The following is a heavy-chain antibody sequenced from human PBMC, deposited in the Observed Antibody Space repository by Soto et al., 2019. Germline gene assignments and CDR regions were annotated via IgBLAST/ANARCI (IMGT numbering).Heavy chain of an antibody. CDR2: INHSGIT. CDR1: VGSFSDYY. J-gene: IGHJ4*02. V-gene: IGHV4-34*01. CDR3: AGGPGIAVAGVDC. D-gene: IGHD6-19*01. Sequence: QVQLQQWGAGLLKPSETLSLTCAVYVGSFSDYYWSWSRQSPGKGLEWIGEINHSGITNSNPSLKRRVTMSVDTSKSQLSLTLTSLTAADTALYYCAGGPGIAVAGVDCWGQGTLVTVSS.